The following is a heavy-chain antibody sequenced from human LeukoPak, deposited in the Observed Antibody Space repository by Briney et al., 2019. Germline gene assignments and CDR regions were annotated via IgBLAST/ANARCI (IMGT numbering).Heavy chain of an antibody. CDR1: GFTFSSYA. CDR2: ISYDESNK. V-gene: IGHV3-30-3*01. Sequence: PGRSLRLSCAASGFTFSSYAMHWVRQAPGKGLEWVAVISYDESNKYYADSVKGRFTISRDNSKNTLYLQMNSLRAEDTAVYYCARDPGVLYYFDYWGQGTLVTVSS. J-gene: IGHJ4*02. D-gene: IGHD3-10*01. CDR3: ARDPGVLYYFDY.